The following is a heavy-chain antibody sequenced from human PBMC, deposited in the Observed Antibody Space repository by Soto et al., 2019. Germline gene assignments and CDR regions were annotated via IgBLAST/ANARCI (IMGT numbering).Heavy chain of an antibody. Sequence: QVQLVQSGAEVKKPGASVKVSCKASGYTFNNYGISWVRQAPGQGLEWMGWIGPYNGNTDHAQNFQGRVTMTTDTSTNTAYMELRSLRSDDTALYYCARCYCSVGSCYTGWHFDLWGRGTLVTVSS. CDR1: GYTFNNYG. V-gene: IGHV1-18*01. J-gene: IGHJ2*01. D-gene: IGHD2-15*01. CDR2: IGPYNGNT. CDR3: ARCYCSVGSCYTGWHFDL.